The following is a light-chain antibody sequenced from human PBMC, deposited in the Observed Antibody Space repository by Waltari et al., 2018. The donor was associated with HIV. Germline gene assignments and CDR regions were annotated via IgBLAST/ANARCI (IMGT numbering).Light chain of an antibody. CDR2: EVT. V-gene: IGLV2-8*01. J-gene: IGLJ2*01. Sequence: QSALTQPPSASGSPGQSVTMSCPGTSSDIGGYNYFSWYQQHPGKAPKLIMTEVTKRPSGVPDRFSGSKSGNTASLTVSGLQAEDEAHYYCSSYAPTNKFYVLFGGGTTLTVL. CDR3: SSYAPTNKFYVL. CDR1: SSDIGGYNY.